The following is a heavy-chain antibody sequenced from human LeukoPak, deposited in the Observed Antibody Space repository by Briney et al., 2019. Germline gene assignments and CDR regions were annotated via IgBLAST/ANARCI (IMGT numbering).Heavy chain of an antibody. CDR2: INHSGST. D-gene: IGHD1-20*01. CDR1: GGSFSGYY. CDR3: ARSYHSWNYYMDV. Sequence: SETLFRTCAVYGGSFSGYYWSWIRQPPGKWLEGSGEINHSGSTNYNPGLKSRVTISVDTSKTQFSLKLSSLTAADTAVYYCARSYHSWNYYMDVWGKGTTVTVSS. V-gene: IGHV4-34*01. J-gene: IGHJ6*03.